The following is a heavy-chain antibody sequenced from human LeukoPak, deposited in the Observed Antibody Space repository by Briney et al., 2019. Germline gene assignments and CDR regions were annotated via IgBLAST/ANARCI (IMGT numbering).Heavy chain of an antibody. CDR3: ARGGYYDSTIY. V-gene: IGHV4-59*11. CDR1: GGSISPHY. CDR2: VFSDGGT. D-gene: IGHD3-22*01. Sequence: SETLSLTCTVSGGSISPHYWSWIRQPPGKGLEWIGYVFSDGGTKYNPSLKSRVTISVDRSKNQFSLRLSSVTAADTAIYYCARGGYYDSTIYWGQGTLVTVSS. J-gene: IGHJ4*02.